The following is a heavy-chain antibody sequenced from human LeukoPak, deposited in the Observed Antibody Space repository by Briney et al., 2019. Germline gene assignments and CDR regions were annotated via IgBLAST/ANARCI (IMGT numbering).Heavy chain of an antibody. CDR2: ITSDSNLI. D-gene: IGHD3-16*01. CDR3: ASGGATVWGY. Sequence: GGSLRLFCAASGFAFSDYSMNWVRQAPGKGLEWISAITSDSNLIYYADSMRGRITISRDNAENSVYLQMNGLRAEDTAIYYCASGGATVWGYWGQGALVIVSS. J-gene: IGHJ4*02. V-gene: IGHV3-21*06. CDR1: GFAFSDYS.